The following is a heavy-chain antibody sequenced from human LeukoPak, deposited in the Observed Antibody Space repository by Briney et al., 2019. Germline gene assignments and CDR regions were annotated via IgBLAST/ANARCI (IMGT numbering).Heavy chain of an antibody. V-gene: IGHV4-30-4*08. Sequence: SQTLSLTCTVSGGSISSGDYYWSWIRQPPGKGLEWIGYIYYSGSTYYNPSLKSRVTISVDTSKNQFSLKLSSVTAADTAVYYCAREVDDSSGYSRYYFDYWGQGTLVTVSS. CDR3: AREVDDSSGYSRYYFDY. CDR2: IYYSGST. J-gene: IGHJ4*02. CDR1: GGSISSGDYY. D-gene: IGHD3-22*01.